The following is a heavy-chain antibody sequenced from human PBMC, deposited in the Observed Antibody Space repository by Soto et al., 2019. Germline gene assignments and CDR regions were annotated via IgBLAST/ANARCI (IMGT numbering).Heavy chain of an antibody. J-gene: IGHJ3*01. CDR2: VTGRSRNT. V-gene: IGHV3-23*01. CDR3: AKMTPYGGNYREEFDV. CDR1: GFTFNNFA. D-gene: IGHD1-26*01. Sequence: EMQLLESGGGLQQPGGSLRLSCAASGFTFNNFAMGWVRQAPGMALAWISAVTGRSRNTYYADSVKGRFTISRNNFENTVYLQMDGLRVEDTAVYYCAKMTPYGGNYREEFDVCGRGTRVTVAS.